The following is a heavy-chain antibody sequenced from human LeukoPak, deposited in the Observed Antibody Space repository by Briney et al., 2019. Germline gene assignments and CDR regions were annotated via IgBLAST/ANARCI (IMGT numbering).Heavy chain of an antibody. V-gene: IGHV3-23*01. Sequence: PGGSLRLSCAASGFTFSDCAMSWVRQAPGKGLEWVSSISGSGDSKYYADSVKGRFTISRDNFKNTLFLQMNSLRAEDTAVYYCAKDSPHCSGRSCYADFDYWGQGTLLTVSS. CDR1: GFTFSDCA. J-gene: IGHJ4*02. D-gene: IGHD2-15*01. CDR3: AKDSPHCSGRSCYADFDY. CDR2: ISGSGDSK.